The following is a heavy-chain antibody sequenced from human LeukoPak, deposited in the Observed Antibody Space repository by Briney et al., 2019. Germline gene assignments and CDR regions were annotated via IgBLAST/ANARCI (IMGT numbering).Heavy chain of an antibody. D-gene: IGHD1-1*01. CDR2: INPNSGNT. Sequence: ASVKVSCKASGYTFTSYDINWVRQATGQGLEWMGWINPNSGNTGYAQKFQGRVTMTRNTPISTAYMELSSLRSEDTAVYYCARGVQGPLGDWFDPWGQGTLVTVSS. V-gene: IGHV1-8*01. CDR1: GYTFTSYD. J-gene: IGHJ5*02. CDR3: ARGVQGPLGDWFDP.